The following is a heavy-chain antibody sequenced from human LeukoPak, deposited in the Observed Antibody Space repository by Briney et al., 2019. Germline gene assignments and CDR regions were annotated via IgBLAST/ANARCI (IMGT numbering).Heavy chain of an antibody. J-gene: IGHJ4*02. D-gene: IGHD5-24*01. Sequence: GGSLRLSCAASGFTFSSYSMNWVRQAPGKGLEWVSYISSSGSTIYYADSVKGRFTISRDNAKNSLYLQMNSLGAEDTAVYYCAREGDGYNLYFDYWGQGTLVTVSS. V-gene: IGHV3-48*04. CDR1: GFTFSSYS. CDR2: ISSSGSTI. CDR3: AREGDGYNLYFDY.